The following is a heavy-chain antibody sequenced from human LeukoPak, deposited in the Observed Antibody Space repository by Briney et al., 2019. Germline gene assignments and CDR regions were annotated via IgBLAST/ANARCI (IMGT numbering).Heavy chain of an antibody. V-gene: IGHV4-30-4*08. D-gene: IGHD3-3*01. CDR2: IYYSGST. CDR1: GGSISSGDYY. CDR3: ARDFWSGYYPDSYFDY. J-gene: IGHJ4*02. Sequence: PSQTLSLTCTVSGGSISSGDYYWSWIRQPPGKGLEWIGYIYYSGSTYYNPSLKSRVTISVDTSKNQFSLKLSSVTAADTAVYYCARDFWSGYYPDSYFDYWGQGTLVTVSS.